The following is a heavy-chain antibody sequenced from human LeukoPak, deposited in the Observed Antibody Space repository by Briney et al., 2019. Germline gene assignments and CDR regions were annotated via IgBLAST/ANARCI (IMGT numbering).Heavy chain of an antibody. CDR1: GGFFSGYY. J-gene: IGHJ4*02. V-gene: IGHV4-34*01. CDR3: ARGFIRLGELSLSPFDY. Sequence: SETLSLTCAVYGGFFSGYYWSWIRQPPGKGLEWIGEINHSGSTNYNPSLKSRVTISVDTSKNQFSLKLSSVTAADTAVYYCARGFIRLGELSLSPFDYWGQGTLVTVSS. D-gene: IGHD3-16*02. CDR2: INHSGST.